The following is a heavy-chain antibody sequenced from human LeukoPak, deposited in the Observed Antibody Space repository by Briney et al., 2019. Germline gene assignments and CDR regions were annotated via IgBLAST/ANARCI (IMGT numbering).Heavy chain of an antibody. Sequence: KTSETLSLTCTVSGGSISSSSYFWDWIRQSPGKGLERIGTVSYTGSTYYNPSLKSRVTISVDTSKNQFSLKLSSVTAADTSVYYCARHYSGTYYRFDYWGQGTLVTVSS. CDR2: VSYTGST. CDR1: GGSISSSSYF. V-gene: IGHV4-39*01. J-gene: IGHJ4*02. CDR3: ARHYSGTYYRFDY. D-gene: IGHD1-26*01.